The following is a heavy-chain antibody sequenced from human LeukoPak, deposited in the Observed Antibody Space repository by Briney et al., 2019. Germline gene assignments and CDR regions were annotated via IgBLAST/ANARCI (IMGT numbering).Heavy chain of an antibody. CDR2: IYTSGST. V-gene: IGHV4-4*07. J-gene: IGHJ3*02. CDR3: ASNYYDSSGYYANAFDI. CDR1: GGSISSYY. D-gene: IGHD3-22*01. Sequence: PSETLSLTCTVSGGSISSYYWSWIRQPAGKGLEWIGRIYTSGSTNYNPSLKSRVTMSVDTSKNQFSLKLSSVTAADTAVYYCASNYYDSSGYYANAFDIWGQGTMVTLSS.